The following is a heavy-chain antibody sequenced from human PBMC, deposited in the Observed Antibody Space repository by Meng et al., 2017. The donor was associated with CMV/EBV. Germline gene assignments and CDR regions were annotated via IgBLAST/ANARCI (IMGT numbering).Heavy chain of an antibody. V-gene: IGHV4-59*01. CDR3: ARGHDFWSGYLPSYYYGMDV. CDR1: GGSISSYY. Sequence: SETLSLTCTVSGGSISSYYWSWIRQPPGKGLEWIGYIYYSGSTNYNPSLKSRVTISVDTSKNQLSLKLSSVTAADTAVYYCARGHDFWSGYLPSYYYGMDVWGQGTTVTVSS. CDR2: IYYSGST. D-gene: IGHD3-3*01. J-gene: IGHJ6*02.